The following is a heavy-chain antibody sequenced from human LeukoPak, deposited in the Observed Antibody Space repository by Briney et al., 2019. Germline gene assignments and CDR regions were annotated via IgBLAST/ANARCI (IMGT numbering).Heavy chain of an antibody. V-gene: IGHV3-20*04. CDR3: AKSGSYLRVDWLDP. D-gene: IGHD1-26*01. CDR1: GFTFDDYG. CDR2: INWNGGST. J-gene: IGHJ5*02. Sequence: GGSLRLSCAASGFTFDDYGMSWVRQAPGKGLEWVSGINWNGGSTGYANSVKGRFTISRDNAKNSLYLQMNSLTTEDTALYYCAKSGSYLRVDWLDPWGQGTLVTVSS.